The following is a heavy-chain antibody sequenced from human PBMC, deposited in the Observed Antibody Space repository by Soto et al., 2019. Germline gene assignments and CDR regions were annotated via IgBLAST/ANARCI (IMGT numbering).Heavy chain of an antibody. CDR2: IKSKTYGAAT. CDR3: TTAGVHSGSYHWFDP. Sequence: GGSLRLSCEASGFTFSIAWMNWVRQAPGKGLEWVGRIKSKTYGAATDYTTPVEGRFTISRDDSKSTLYLQMSSLKTEDTAVYYCTTAGVHSGSYHWFDPWGPGTLVTVSS. V-gene: IGHV3-15*07. CDR1: GFTFSIAW. D-gene: IGHD1-26*01. J-gene: IGHJ5*02.